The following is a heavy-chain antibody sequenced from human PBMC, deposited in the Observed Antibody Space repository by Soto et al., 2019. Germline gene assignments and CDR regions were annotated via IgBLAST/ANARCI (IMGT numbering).Heavy chain of an antibody. D-gene: IGHD1-26*01. CDR1: GGSISSSNW. J-gene: IGHJ6*02. CDR3: ARVSGSYYYGMDV. V-gene: IGHV4-4*02. Sequence: QVQLQESGPGLVKPSGTLSLTCAVSGGSISSSNWWSWVRQPPGKGLEWIGEIYHSGSTNYNPSLKSRLTMSVDKSKNQFSLKLSSVTAAATAVYYCARVSGSYYYGMDVWGQGTTVTVSS. CDR2: IYHSGST.